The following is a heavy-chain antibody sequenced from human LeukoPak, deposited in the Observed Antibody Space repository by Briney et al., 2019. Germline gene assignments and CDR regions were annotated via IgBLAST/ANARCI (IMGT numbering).Heavy chain of an antibody. CDR2: IYYSGST. D-gene: IGHD3-10*01. Sequence: SETLSLTCTVSGGSISSSSYYWGWIRQPPGKGLEWIGSIYYSGSTYYNPSLKSRVTISVDTSKNQFSLKLSSVTAADTAVYYCARVMPPYPRSITMVRGVIHNWFDPWGQGTLVTVSS. CDR3: ARVMPPYPRSITMVRGVIHNWFDP. CDR1: GGSISSSSYY. V-gene: IGHV4-39*07. J-gene: IGHJ5*02.